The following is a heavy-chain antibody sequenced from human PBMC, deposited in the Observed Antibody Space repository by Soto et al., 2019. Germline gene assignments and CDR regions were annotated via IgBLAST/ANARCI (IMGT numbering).Heavy chain of an antibody. V-gene: IGHV4-59*02. J-gene: IGHJ3*02. D-gene: IGHD2-15*01. CDR3: ARKLEGCSGGSCQRYDAFDI. CDR1: GDSVTSHY. Sequence: SETLSLTCSFSGDSVTSHYLTWIRQSPEKGLEWIGYMHYTGFSHYNPSLKSRLTISVDRSKNQFTLQLTSVTVEDTAVYYCARKLEGCSGGSCQRYDAFDIWGQGTMVTVSS. CDR2: MHYTGFS.